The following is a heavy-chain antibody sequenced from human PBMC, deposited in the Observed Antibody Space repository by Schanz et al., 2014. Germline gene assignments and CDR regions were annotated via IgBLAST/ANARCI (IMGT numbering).Heavy chain of an antibody. CDR1: GFSFSIFA. J-gene: IGHJ4*02. CDR3: AKDPYGSGNHYTY. Sequence: EVQLLESGGGLVQPGGSLRLSCAASGFSFSIFAMTWVRQAPGQGLEWVSTISGSGGDTYPADSVKGRFTISRDNSKNTLYVQLNSLRAEDTAVYYCAKDPYGSGNHYTYWGRGALVSVSS. V-gene: IGHV3-23*01. D-gene: IGHD3-10*01. CDR2: ISGSGGDT.